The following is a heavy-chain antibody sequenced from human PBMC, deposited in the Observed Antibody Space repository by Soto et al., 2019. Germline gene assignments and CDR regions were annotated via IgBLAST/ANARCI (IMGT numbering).Heavy chain of an antibody. CDR2: IYYSGST. Sequence: SETLSLTCTVSGGSISSGDYYWSWIRQPPGKGLEWIGYIYYSGSTYYNPSIKSRVTISVDTSKNQFSLKLSSVTAADTAVYYCASSYYYDSSGSVPLDYWGQGTLVTVSS. V-gene: IGHV4-30-4*01. CDR3: ASSYYYDSSGSVPLDY. D-gene: IGHD3-22*01. J-gene: IGHJ4*02. CDR1: GGSISSGDYY.